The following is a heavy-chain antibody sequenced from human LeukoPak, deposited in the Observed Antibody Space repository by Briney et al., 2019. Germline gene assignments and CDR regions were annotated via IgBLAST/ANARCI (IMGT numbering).Heavy chain of an antibody. V-gene: IGHV3-23*01. CDR1: GFTFSSYG. Sequence: GGSLRLSCAASGFTFSSYGMSWVRQAPGKGLEWVSAISGSGGSTYYADSVKGRFTISRDNAKNSLYLQMNSLRAEDTAVYYCVRVNRHTTNWFDPWGQGTLVTVSS. CDR3: VRVNRHTTNWFDP. D-gene: IGHD1-14*01. CDR2: ISGSGGST. J-gene: IGHJ5*02.